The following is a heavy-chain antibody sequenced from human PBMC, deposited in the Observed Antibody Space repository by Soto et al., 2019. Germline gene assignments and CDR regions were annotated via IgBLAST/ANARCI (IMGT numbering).Heavy chain of an antibody. CDR3: ARMSLRYCDWLLSDNWFDP. Sequence: QVQLVQSGAEVKKPGASVKVSCKASGYTFTSYGISWVRQAPGQGLEWMGWISAYNGNTNYAQKLQGRVTMTTDTSTRTAYVELRSLRSDDTAVYYCARMSLRYCDWLLSDNWFDPWGQGTLVTVSS. J-gene: IGHJ5*02. CDR2: ISAYNGNT. CDR1: GYTFTSYG. D-gene: IGHD3-9*01. V-gene: IGHV1-18*01.